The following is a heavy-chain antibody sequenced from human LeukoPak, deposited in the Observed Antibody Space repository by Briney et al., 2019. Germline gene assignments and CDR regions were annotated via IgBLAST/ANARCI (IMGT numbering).Heavy chain of an antibody. CDR1: GFTFSSYW. CDR3: ARVLHKRNYDSSGFYVY. J-gene: IGHJ4*02. Sequence: GGSLRLSCAASGFTFSSYWMSWVRQAPGKGLEWVANIKQDGSEKYYVDSVKGRFTISRDSAKNSLYLQMNSLRAEDTAVYYCARVLHKRNYDSSGFYVYWGQGTLVTVSS. D-gene: IGHD3-22*01. V-gene: IGHV3-7*04. CDR2: IKQDGSEK.